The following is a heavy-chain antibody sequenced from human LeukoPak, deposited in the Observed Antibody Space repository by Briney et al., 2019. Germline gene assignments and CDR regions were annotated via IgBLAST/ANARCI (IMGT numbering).Heavy chain of an antibody. CDR2: MYYSGNT. CDR1: VDSISDYY. V-gene: IGHV4-59*01. Sequence: PSETLSLTCTVSVDSISDYYWSWIRQPPGKGLEWIGYMYYSGNTNYNPSLKSRLTTSLDTSKNQFSLKLSSVTAADTAVYYCARGKYYFDYWGQGTLVTVSS. J-gene: IGHJ4*02. CDR3: ARGKYYFDY.